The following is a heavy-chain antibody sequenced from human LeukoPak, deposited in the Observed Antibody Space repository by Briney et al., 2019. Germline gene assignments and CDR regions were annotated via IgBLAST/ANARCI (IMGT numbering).Heavy chain of an antibody. Sequence: GGSLRLSCAAAGFTFSSYAMHWVRQAPGKGLEWVTFILYEGSKKYYADSVKGRFTISRDNSKNTLYLQMNSLRAEDTAVYYCARAITNYGYIFDYWGQGTLVTVSS. CDR1: GFTFSSYA. V-gene: IGHV3-30*02. J-gene: IGHJ4*02. D-gene: IGHD5-18*01. CDR3: ARAITNYGYIFDY. CDR2: ILYEGSKK.